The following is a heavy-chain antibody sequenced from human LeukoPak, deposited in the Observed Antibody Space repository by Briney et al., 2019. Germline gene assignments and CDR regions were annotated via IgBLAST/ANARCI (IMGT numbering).Heavy chain of an antibody. J-gene: IGHJ4*02. CDR2: ISPIFGTA. CDR1: GGTFSSYA. D-gene: IGHD2-15*01. CDR3: ARVGTLGYCSGGSCYSGSFNY. Sequence: ASVKVSCKASGGTFSSYAISWVRQAPGQGLEWMGGISPIFGTANYAQKFQGRVTITTDESTSTAYMELSSLRSEDTAVYYCARVGTLGYCSGGSCYSGSFNYWGQGTLVTDSS. V-gene: IGHV1-69*05.